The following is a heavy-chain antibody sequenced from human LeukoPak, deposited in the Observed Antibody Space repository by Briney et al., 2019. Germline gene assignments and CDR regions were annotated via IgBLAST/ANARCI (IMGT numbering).Heavy chain of an antibody. V-gene: IGHV3-30*18. CDR3: AKNRLVAVVAAYMDV. D-gene: IGHD2-15*01. Sequence: TGRSLRLSCAASGFTFSSYAMHWVRQAPGKGLEWVTIISYDASNKYYADSVKGRFTISRDNSKNTLYLQLDSLRPEDTAVYYCAKNRLVAVVAAYMDVWGKGTTVTVSS. CDR1: GFTFSSYA. CDR2: ISYDASNK. J-gene: IGHJ6*04.